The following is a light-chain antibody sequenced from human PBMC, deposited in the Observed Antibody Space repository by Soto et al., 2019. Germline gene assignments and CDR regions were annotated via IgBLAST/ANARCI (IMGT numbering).Light chain of an antibody. CDR1: QSVSSC. V-gene: IGKV1-5*01. CDR2: DAS. J-gene: IGKJ1*01. CDR3: QQHYKYSWT. Sequence: DIQLTQSPCTLSSSAGDRATLTFRASQSVSSCLAWYHQKPGKAPTLLIYDASSMATGVPSRFSGSGSGTDFTLTISSLQPEDFAAYYCQQHYKYSWTFGQGTTVDIK.